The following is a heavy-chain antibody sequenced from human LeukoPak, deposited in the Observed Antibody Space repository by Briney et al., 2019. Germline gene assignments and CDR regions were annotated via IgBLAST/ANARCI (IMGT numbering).Heavy chain of an antibody. D-gene: IGHD4-17*01. CDR3: ASFPFPLTPVVQY. CDR1: GFTVSSNY. Sequence: PGGSLRLSCAASGFTVSSNYMSWVRQAPGKGLEWVAVISYDGSNKYYADSVKVRFTISRDNSKNTLYLQMNSLRAEDTAVYYCASFPFPLTPVVQYRGQGTLVTVSS. V-gene: IGHV3-30-3*01. J-gene: IGHJ4*02. CDR2: ISYDGSNK.